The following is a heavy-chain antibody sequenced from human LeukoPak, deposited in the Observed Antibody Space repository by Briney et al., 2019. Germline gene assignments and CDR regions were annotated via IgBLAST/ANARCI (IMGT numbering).Heavy chain of an antibody. D-gene: IGHD2-2*01. CDR3: ARRISGVVPAAMKANWFDP. V-gene: IGHV4-34*01. CDR2: INHSGST. Sequence: SETLSLTCAVYGGSFSGYYWSWICQPPGKGLEWIGEINHSGSTNYNPSLKSRVTISVDTSKNQFSLKLSSVTAADTAVYYCARRISGVVPAAMKANWFDPWGQGTLVTVSS. J-gene: IGHJ5*02. CDR1: GGSFSGYY.